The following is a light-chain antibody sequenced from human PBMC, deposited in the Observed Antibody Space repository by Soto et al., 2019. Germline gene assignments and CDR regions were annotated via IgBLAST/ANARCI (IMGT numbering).Light chain of an antibody. CDR2: GAS. CDR3: QQLNSYPLT. CDR1: RSVSSSY. J-gene: IGKJ4*01. Sequence: EIVLTQSPGTLSLSPGERATLSCRASRSVSSSYLAWYQRKPGQAPRLLIYGASSRATGIPDRFSGSGSGTEFTLTISSLQSEDFATYYCQQLNSYPLTFGGGTKVDVK. V-gene: IGKV3-20*01.